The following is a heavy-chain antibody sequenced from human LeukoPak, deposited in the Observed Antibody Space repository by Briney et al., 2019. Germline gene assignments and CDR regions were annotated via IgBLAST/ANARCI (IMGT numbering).Heavy chain of an antibody. CDR1: GFTFGDYA. Sequence: PGRPLRLSCTASGFTFGDYAMSWFRQAPGKGLEWVGFIRSKAYGGTTEYAASVKGRFTISRDDSKSIAYLQMNSLKTEDTAVYYCTRPSSSKEDYYYYMDVWGKGTTVTVSS. V-gene: IGHV3-49*03. CDR3: TRPSSSKEDYYYYMDV. CDR2: IRSKAYGGTT. D-gene: IGHD6-13*01. J-gene: IGHJ6*03.